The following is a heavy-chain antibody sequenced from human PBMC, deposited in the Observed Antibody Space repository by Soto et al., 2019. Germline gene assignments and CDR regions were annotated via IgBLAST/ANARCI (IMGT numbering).Heavy chain of an antibody. D-gene: IGHD6-19*01. Sequence: PSQTLSLTCAISGDSVSSNSASWNWIRQSPSRGLEWLGRTYYRSKWYNDYAVSVKSRITINPDTSKNHFSLQLNSVTPEDTAVYYCARGIAVAGPYGMDVWGQGTTVTVSS. V-gene: IGHV6-1*01. CDR1: GDSVSSNSAS. J-gene: IGHJ6*02. CDR2: TYYRSKWYN. CDR3: ARGIAVAGPYGMDV.